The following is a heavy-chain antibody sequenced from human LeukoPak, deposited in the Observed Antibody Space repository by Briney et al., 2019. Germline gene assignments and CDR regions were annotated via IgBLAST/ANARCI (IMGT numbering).Heavy chain of an antibody. CDR1: GYTFSTYW. D-gene: IGHD4-17*01. Sequence: GGSLRLSCAASGYTFSTYWMHWVRQGPGKGLVWVSRINEDGSSRSYADSVRGRFTISRDNAKNTLYLQMNSLRAEDTAVYYCAKDSTDYGDYIFIYWGQGTLVTVSS. CDR2: INEDGSSR. J-gene: IGHJ4*02. V-gene: IGHV3-74*01. CDR3: AKDSTDYGDYIFIY.